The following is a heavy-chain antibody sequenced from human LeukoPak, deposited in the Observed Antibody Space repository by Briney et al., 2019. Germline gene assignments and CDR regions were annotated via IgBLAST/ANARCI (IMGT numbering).Heavy chain of an antibody. V-gene: IGHV4-30-4*01. Sequence: SETLSLTCTVSGGSISSGYYYWSWIRQPPGKGLEYIGYIYYGGTYYNPSLKSRVTISVDTSKNQFSLKLSSVTAADTAVYYCARGTWSSSIDYWGQGTLVTVSS. CDR3: ARGTWSSSIDY. CDR1: GGSISSGYYY. CDR2: IYYGGT. D-gene: IGHD6-6*01. J-gene: IGHJ4*02.